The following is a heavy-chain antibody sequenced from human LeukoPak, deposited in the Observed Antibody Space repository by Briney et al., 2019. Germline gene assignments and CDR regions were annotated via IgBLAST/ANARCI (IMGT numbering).Heavy chain of an antibody. CDR3: AKEVKAATNWFDP. V-gene: IGHV3-23*01. CDR1: GFTFSSYA. Sequence: GGSLRLSCAASGFTFSSYAMSWVRQAPGKGLEWVSAISFSGTNTYYADSVKGRFTISRDNLKNTLYLQMNSLGAEDTAVYFCAKEVKAATNWFDPWGQGNLVTVSS. CDR2: ISFSGTNT. J-gene: IGHJ5*02. D-gene: IGHD6-25*01.